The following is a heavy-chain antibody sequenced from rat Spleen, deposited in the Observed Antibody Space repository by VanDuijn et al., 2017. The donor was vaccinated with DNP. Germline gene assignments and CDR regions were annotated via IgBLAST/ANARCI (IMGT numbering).Heavy chain of an antibody. Sequence: QLVESGGGLVQPGRSLKLSCVASGFPFKNYWMTWIRQFPGKGLEWVASINTDGDSTYYPDSVAGRFTISRDNARNTVYLPMSSLRSEDTATYYCTRIGDLHNVGDGDALDAWGQGVMVTVSS. D-gene: IGHD1-7*01. CDR1: GFPFKNYW. J-gene: IGHJ2*01. V-gene: IGHV5-31*01. CDR2: INTDGDST. CDR3: TRIGDLHNVGDGDALDA.